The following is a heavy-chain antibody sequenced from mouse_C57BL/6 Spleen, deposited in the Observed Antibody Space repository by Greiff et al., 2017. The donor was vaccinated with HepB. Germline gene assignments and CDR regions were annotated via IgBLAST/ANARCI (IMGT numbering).Heavy chain of an antibody. CDR1: GFNFSSYG. J-gene: IGHJ4*01. CDR2: ISSGSSYT. V-gene: IGHV5-6*02. Sequence: DVMLVESGGDLVKPGGSLKLSCAASGFNFSSYGMSWVRQTPDKRLEWVATISSGSSYTYYPDSVKGRFTISRDNAKNTLYLQMSSLKSEDTAMYYCASRTGTDAMDYWGQVTSVTVAS. CDR3: ASRTGTDAMDY. D-gene: IGHD3-3*01.